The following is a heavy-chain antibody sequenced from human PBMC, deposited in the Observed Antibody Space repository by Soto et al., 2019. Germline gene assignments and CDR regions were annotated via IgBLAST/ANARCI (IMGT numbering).Heavy chain of an antibody. Sequence: PGGSLRLSCAASGFTFSSYAISWGRQAPGKGLEWVSNINYSGGSTYYADSVKGRFTISRDNSMNTLYLQMNGLRADDTALYYCARVMVRGAGDYWGQGTLVTVSS. V-gene: IGHV3-23*01. CDR1: GFTFSSYA. D-gene: IGHD3-10*01. CDR2: INYSGGST. CDR3: ARVMVRGAGDY. J-gene: IGHJ4*02.